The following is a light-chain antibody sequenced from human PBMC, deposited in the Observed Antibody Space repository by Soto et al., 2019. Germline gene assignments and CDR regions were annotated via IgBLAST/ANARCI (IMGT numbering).Light chain of an antibody. Sequence: EIVFTQSPGTLSLSPGERATLSCRASQSVSSYLALYQQKPGQAPRLLIYGVSSRATGIPDRVSGSGSGTDFTLTISRLEPEDFAVYYCQQYVTSPLTFGGGTKV. CDR1: QSVSSY. J-gene: IGKJ4*01. CDR2: GVS. CDR3: QQYVTSPLT. V-gene: IGKV3-20*01.